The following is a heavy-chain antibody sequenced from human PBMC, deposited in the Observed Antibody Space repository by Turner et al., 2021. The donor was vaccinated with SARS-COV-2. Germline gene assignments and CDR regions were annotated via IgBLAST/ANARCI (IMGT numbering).Heavy chain of an antibody. Sequence: EGQLLESGGGWVQPGGCLRLSFAAPGFTFSSYDMSWVRQAPGKGLEWVSVISGMGVSTYYADSVKGRFTISRDNSKNTLYLQMNSLRAEDTAVYYCAKDQFLRYYDSSGYLNWFDPWGQGTLVTVSS. CDR2: ISGMGVST. D-gene: IGHD3-22*01. V-gene: IGHV3-23*01. CDR1: GFTFSSYD. CDR3: AKDQFLRYYDSSGYLNWFDP. J-gene: IGHJ5*02.